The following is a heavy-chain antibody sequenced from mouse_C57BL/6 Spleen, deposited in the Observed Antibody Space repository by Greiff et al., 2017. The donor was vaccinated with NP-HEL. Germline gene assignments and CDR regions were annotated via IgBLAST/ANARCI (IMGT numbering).Heavy chain of an antibody. J-gene: IGHJ4*01. V-gene: IGHV2-2*01. Sequence: QVQLKESGPGLVQPSQSLSITCTVSGFSLTSYGVHWVRQSPGKGLEWLGVIWSGGSTDYNAAFISRLSIRKDNSKSQVFFKMNSLQADDTAIYYCARGITTVVAEDAMDYWGQGTSVTVSS. CDR3: ARGITTVVAEDAMDY. CDR2: IWSGGST. CDR1: GFSLTSYG. D-gene: IGHD1-1*01.